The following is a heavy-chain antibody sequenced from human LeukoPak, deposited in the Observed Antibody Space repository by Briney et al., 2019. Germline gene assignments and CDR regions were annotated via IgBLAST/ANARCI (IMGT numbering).Heavy chain of an antibody. CDR1: GFTFSSYS. D-gene: IGHD6-19*01. Sequence: GGSLRLSCAASGFTFSSYSMNWVRQAPGKGLEWVSSISSSSSYIYYADSVKGRFTISRDNAKNSLYLQMNSLRAEDTAVYYCARASIAVAGYHYFDYWGQGTLVTVSS. CDR3: ARASIAVAGYHYFDY. CDR2: ISSSSSYI. V-gene: IGHV3-21*01. J-gene: IGHJ4*02.